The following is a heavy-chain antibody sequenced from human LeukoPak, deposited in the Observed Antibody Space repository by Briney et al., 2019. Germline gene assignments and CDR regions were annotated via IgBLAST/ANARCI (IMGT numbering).Heavy chain of an antibody. CDR2: ISSSGSTI. Sequence: GGSLRLSCAASGFTFSSYEMNWVRQAPGKELEWVSYISSSGSTIYYADSVKGRFTISRDNAKNSLYLQMNSLRAEDTAVYYCARDYGDYYYYYMDVWGKGTTVTVSS. CDR3: ARDYGDYYYYYMDV. D-gene: IGHD4-17*01. V-gene: IGHV3-48*03. CDR1: GFTFSSYE. J-gene: IGHJ6*03.